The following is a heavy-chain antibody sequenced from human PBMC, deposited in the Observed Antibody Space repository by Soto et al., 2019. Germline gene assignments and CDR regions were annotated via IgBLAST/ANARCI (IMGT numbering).Heavy chain of an antibody. CDR3: ARGGKERFRGSGMDV. Sequence: QVQLVQSGAEVRKPGSSVRVACKASGDKFSTYAINWVRQVPGQGLEWLGGIITFFGAAMYAQKFQGRVTITADESATTAYMELSSLRSEDTAVYYCARGGKERFRGSGMDVWGQGTTGTVSS. CDR1: GDKFSTYA. D-gene: IGHD1-1*01. V-gene: IGHV1-69*01. CDR2: IITFFGAA. J-gene: IGHJ6*02.